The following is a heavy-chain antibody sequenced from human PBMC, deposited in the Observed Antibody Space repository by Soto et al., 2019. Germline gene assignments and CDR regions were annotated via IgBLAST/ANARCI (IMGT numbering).Heavy chain of an antibody. CDR1: GYTFTGHY. D-gene: IGHD2-8*01. Sequence: QVQLVQSGAELKKPGASVKVSCKASGYTFTGHYIHWVRQAPGQGLEWMGWINPNSGATNSAQKIQGRVTMTRADSISGAFLEMNRPASDGTAVYFCARVAFPADDNVYSFDSWGQGTLVAVSS. V-gene: IGHV1-2*02. CDR3: ARVAFPADDNVYSFDS. J-gene: IGHJ4*02. CDR2: INPNSGAT.